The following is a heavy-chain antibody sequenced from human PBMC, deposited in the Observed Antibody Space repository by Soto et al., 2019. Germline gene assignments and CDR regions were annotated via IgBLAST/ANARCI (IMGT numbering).Heavy chain of an antibody. CDR1: GYSFTSYW. D-gene: IGHD6-6*01. J-gene: IGHJ6*02. CDR3: ARRVEQLVGDYYYYGMDV. CDR2: IYPGDSDT. Sequence: GESLKLSCKGSGYSFTSYWIGWVRQMPGKGLEWMGIIYPGDSDTRYSPSFQGQVTISADKSISTAYLQWSSLKASDTAMYYCARRVEQLVGDYYYYGMDVWGQGTTVTVSS. V-gene: IGHV5-51*01.